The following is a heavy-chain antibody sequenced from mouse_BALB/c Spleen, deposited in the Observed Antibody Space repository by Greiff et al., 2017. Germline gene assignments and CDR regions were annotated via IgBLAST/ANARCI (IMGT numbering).Heavy chain of an antibody. CDR2: ISSGGST. CDR3: ARGDYGTTGFAY. D-gene: IGHD1-1*02. CDR1: GFTFSSYA. V-gene: IGHV5-6-5*01. Sequence: DVKLVESGGGLVKPGGSLKLSCAASGFTFSSYAMSWVRQTPEKRLEWVASISSGGSTYYPDSVKGRFTISRDNARNILYLQMSSLRSEDTAMYYCARGDYGTTGFAYWGQGTLVTVSA. J-gene: IGHJ3*01.